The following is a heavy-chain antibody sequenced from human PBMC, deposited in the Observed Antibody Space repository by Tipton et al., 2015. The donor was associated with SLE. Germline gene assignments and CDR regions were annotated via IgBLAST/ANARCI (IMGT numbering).Heavy chain of an antibody. CDR1: GFTFSSYA. CDR2: FSYDGINK. Sequence: SLRLSCAASGFTFSSYAIHWVRQAPGKGLEWVSVFSYDGINKKYADSVKGRFTISRDSSKNTLYLQMNSLRAEDTAMYFCAREARGFDYWGQGTLVTVSS. V-gene: IGHV3-30*04. CDR3: AREARGFDY. J-gene: IGHJ4*02.